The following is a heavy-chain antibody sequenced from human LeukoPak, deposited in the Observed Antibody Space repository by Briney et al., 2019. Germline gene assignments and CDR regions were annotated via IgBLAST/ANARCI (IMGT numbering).Heavy chain of an antibody. D-gene: IGHD3-22*01. CDR3: ARDYDRDYYGMDV. J-gene: IGHJ6*02. Sequence: GGSLRLSCAASGFTVSSNYMSWVRQAPGKGLEWVSVIYSGGSTYYADSVKGRFTISRDNSKNTLYLQMNSLRAEDTAVYYCARDYDRDYYGMDVWGQGTTVTVSS. CDR2: IYSGGST. V-gene: IGHV3-53*01. CDR1: GFTVSSNY.